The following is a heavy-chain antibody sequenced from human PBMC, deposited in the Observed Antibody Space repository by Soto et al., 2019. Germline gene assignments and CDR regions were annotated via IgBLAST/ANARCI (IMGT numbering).Heavy chain of an antibody. CDR2: VRGRDGST. Sequence: EVQLLESGGGLVQPGASLRLSCEASGFTFTTFDMSWARQAPGKGLEWVSVVRGRDGSTSYADSLKGRFTISKDSSKNTLYLQMNSLRAEDAALYDCAKGARLDYWGQGTLVTVSS. D-gene: IGHD6-25*01. CDR1: GFTFTTFD. J-gene: IGHJ4*02. CDR3: AKGARLDY. V-gene: IGHV3-23*01.